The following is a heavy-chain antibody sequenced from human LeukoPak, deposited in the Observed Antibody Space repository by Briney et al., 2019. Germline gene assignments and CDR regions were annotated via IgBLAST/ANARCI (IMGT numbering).Heavy chain of an antibody. V-gene: IGHV4-30-2*01. CDR3: ARHPRGLVVVAASDYYYGMDV. CDR1: GGSISSGGYY. CDR2: IYHSGST. Sequence: SETLSLTCTVSGGSISSGGYYWSWIRQPPGKGLEWIGYIYHSGSTYYNPSLMSRVTISVDTSKNQFSLKLSSVTAADTAVYYCARHPRGLVVVAASDYYYGMDVWGQGTTVTVSS. J-gene: IGHJ6*02. D-gene: IGHD2-15*01.